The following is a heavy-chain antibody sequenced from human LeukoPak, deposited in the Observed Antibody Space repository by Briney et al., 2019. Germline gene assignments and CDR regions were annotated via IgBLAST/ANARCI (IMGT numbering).Heavy chain of an antibody. CDR3: ASSPRTCGAPLKEGFDP. D-gene: IGHD1-14*01. CDR2: IIPILGIA. J-gene: IGHJ5*02. V-gene: IGHV1-69*04. Sequence: SVKVSCKASGGTFSSYAISWVRQAPGQGLEWMGRIIPILGIANYAQKFQGRVTITADKSTSTAYMELSSLRSEDTAVYYCASSPRTCGAPLKEGFDPGGQGPLVTVSS. CDR1: GGTFSSYA.